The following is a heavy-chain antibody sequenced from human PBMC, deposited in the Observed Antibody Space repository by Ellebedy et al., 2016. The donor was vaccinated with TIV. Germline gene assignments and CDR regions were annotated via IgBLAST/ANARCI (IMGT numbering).Heavy chain of an antibody. CDR3: ARDGPWFGELYPHPDY. Sequence: GESLKISXAASGFTFSSYAMSWVRQAPGKGLEWVSAISTSGGSTYYADSVKGRFTISRDNSKNTLFLQANSLRVEDTAVYYCARDGPWFGELYPHPDYWGQGTLVTVSS. CDR1: GFTFSSYA. D-gene: IGHD3-10*01. CDR2: ISTSGGST. J-gene: IGHJ4*02. V-gene: IGHV3-23*01.